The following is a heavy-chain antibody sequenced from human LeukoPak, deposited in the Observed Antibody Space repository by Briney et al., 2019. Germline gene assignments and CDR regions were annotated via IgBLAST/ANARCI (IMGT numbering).Heavy chain of an antibody. CDR3: AKDLPSYSSGWYRYYYGMDV. V-gene: IGHV3-53*01. Sequence: GGSLRLSCAASGFTVSSNYMSWVRQAPGKGLEWVSVIYSGGSTYYADSVKGRFTISRDNSKNTLYLQMNSLRAEDTAVYYCAKDLPSYSSGWYRYYYGMDVWGQGTTVTVSS. CDR2: IYSGGST. J-gene: IGHJ6*02. D-gene: IGHD6-13*01. CDR1: GFTVSSNY.